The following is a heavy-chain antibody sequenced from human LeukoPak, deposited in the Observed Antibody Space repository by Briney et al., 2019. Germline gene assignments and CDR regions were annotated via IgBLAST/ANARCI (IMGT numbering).Heavy chain of an antibody. Sequence: ASVKVSCKASGYTFTGYYMHWVRQAPGQGLEWMGWINPNSGGTNYAQNFQGRVTMTRDTSASTVYMELNSLTSEDTAVYYCARGSITGRFDSWGQGTLVTVSS. CDR3: ARGSITGRFDS. J-gene: IGHJ4*02. CDR2: INPNSGGT. CDR1: GYTFTGYY. D-gene: IGHD2-8*02. V-gene: IGHV1-2*02.